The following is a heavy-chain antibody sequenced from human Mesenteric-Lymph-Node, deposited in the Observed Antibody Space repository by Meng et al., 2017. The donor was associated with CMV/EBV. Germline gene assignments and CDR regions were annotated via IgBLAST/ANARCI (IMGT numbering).Heavy chain of an antibody. CDR1: GYTFTSYY. D-gene: IGHD2-15*01. Sequence: ASVKVSCKASGYTFTSYYMHWVRQAPGQGLEWMGWINPNSGGTKYTQKLQGRVTMTTDTSTSTAYMELRSLRSDDTAVYYCARDSGRSFDYWGQGTLVTVSS. CDR2: INPNSGGT. J-gene: IGHJ4*02. V-gene: IGHV1-2*02. CDR3: ARDSGRSFDY.